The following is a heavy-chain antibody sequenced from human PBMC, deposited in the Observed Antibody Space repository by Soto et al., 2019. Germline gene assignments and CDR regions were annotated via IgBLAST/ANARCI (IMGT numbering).Heavy chain of an antibody. Sequence: EVQLVESGGGLVQPGGSLKLSCAASGFTFSGSAMHWVRQASGKGLEWVGRIRGKANSYATAYAASVKGRFTISRDDSKNDSYLQMNRLKTVDTAMYSSTRRSGTLTTVYGAFDIWGQGKMVTVAS. CDR1: GFTFSGSA. CDR3: TRRSGTLTTVYGAFDI. CDR2: IRGKANSYAT. V-gene: IGHV3-73*01. D-gene: IGHD4-4*01. J-gene: IGHJ3*02.